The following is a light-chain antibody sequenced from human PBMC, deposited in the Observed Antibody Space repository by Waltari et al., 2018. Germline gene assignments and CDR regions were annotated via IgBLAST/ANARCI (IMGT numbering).Light chain of an antibody. CDR3: QQYDSNPLT. CDR2: KTS. CDR1: QSFSNW. Sequence: DIQMTQSPSTLSASVGDSVTITCRASQSFSNWLAWYQQKPGKASKLLIYKTSTLESGVPSRFSGSVSGTEFTLTISSLQPDDFASYYCQQYDSNPLTFGGGTKVEV. V-gene: IGKV1-5*03. J-gene: IGKJ4*01.